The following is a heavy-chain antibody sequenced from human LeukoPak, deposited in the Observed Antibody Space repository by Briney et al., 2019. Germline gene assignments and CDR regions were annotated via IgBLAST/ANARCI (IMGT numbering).Heavy chain of an antibody. CDR3: ARDEPVVGGTGIDY. CDR1: RFTFISSG. Sequence: SVKVSCKASRFTFISSGMQWVRQARGQRLEWIGWIVVGSGNTNYAQKFQERVTITRDMSTSTAYMELSSLRSEDTAVYYCARDEPVVGGTGIDYWGQGTLVTVSS. V-gene: IGHV1-58*02. CDR2: IVVGSGNT. D-gene: IGHD1-26*01. J-gene: IGHJ4*02.